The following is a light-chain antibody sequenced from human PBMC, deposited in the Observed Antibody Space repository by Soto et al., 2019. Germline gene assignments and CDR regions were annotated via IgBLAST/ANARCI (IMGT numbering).Light chain of an antibody. CDR1: TSDIGAYDY. CDR3: TSYTSSSTLDV. J-gene: IGLJ1*01. CDR2: EVT. Sequence: QSALSQPASVSGSPGQSITIPCTGTTSDIGAYDYVSWYQQHPGKVPKLIIFEVTKRPSGFSSRFSGSKSGNTASLTISGLQAEDAADYYCTSYTSSSTLDVFGTGTTVTVL. V-gene: IGLV2-14*01.